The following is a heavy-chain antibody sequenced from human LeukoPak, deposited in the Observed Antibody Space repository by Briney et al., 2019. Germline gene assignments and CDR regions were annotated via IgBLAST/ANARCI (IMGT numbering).Heavy chain of an antibody. CDR1: GGSFSGYY. CDR3: ARTHTIFGVVRRNWFDP. J-gene: IGHJ5*02. V-gene: IGHV4-34*01. Sequence: SETLSLTCAVYGGSFSGYYWSWIRQPPGKGLEWIGEINHSGSTNYNPSLKSRVTISVDTSKNQFPLKLSSVTAADTAVYYCARTHTIFGVVRRNWFDPWGQGTLVTVSS. CDR2: INHSGST. D-gene: IGHD3-3*01.